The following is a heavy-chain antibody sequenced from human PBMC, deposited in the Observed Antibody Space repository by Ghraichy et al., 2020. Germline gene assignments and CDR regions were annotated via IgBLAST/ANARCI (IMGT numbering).Heavy chain of an antibody. CDR1: GFTFSSYG. D-gene: IGHD5-12*01. J-gene: IGHJ4*02. CDR3: AKEGSIYFGGYLDF. V-gene: IGHV3-23*01. Sequence: GGSLRLSCEASGFTFSSYGMNWVRQAPGKGLEWVSSISGSGDNTHYADSVKGRFTVSRDNSKNTMYLQMNGLEVEDTAVYFCAKEGSIYFGGYLDFWGQGTRLTVSS. CDR2: ISGSGDNT.